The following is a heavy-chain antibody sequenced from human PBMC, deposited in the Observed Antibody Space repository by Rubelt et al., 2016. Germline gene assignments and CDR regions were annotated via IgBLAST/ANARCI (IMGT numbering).Heavy chain of an antibody. CDR2: SYHSGKT. CDR1: GYSITSGYY. J-gene: IGHJ6*04. V-gene: IGHV4-38-2*02. D-gene: IGHD6-6*01. Sequence: QVQLQESGPGLVKPSETLSLTCTVSGYSITSGYYWAWIRQTPGRGLEWIGGSYHSGKTYYNASLRSRVSISVNTSKNQFSMKLSSVTAADTAVYYCAREGPNSSQGVWGKGTKVTVSS. CDR3: AREGPNSSQGV.